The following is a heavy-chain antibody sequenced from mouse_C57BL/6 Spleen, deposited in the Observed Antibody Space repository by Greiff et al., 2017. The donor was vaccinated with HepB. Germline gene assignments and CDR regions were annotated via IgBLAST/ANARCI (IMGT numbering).Heavy chain of an antibody. CDR1: GYTFTDYN. D-gene: IGHD1-1*01. J-gene: IGHJ4*01. CDR3: ARSAIPNHYGSSGPYYAMDY. V-gene: IGHV1-22*01. CDR2: INPNNGGT. Sequence: EVQLQQSGPELVKPGASVKMSCKASGYTFTDYNMHWVKQSHGKSLEWIGYINPNNGGTSYNQKFKGKATLTVNKSSSTAYMELRSLTSEDSAVYYCARSAIPNHYGSSGPYYAMDYWGQGTSVTVSS.